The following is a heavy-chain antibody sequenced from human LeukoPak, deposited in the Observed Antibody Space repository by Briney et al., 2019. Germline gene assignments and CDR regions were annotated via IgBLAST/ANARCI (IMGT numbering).Heavy chain of an antibody. CDR2: LTRTSTTI. V-gene: IGHV3-48*01. D-gene: IGHD6-6*01. CDR1: GFTFSSSS. CDR3: ARDSSKQLVPTYFDS. J-gene: IGHJ4*02. Sequence: PGGSLRLSCAASGFTFSSSSMSWVRQAPGKGLEWVAFLTRTSTTIYYADSVKGRFTISRDNAKNSLYLQMNSLRAEDSAVYYCARDSSKQLVPTYFDSWGQGTLVTVSS.